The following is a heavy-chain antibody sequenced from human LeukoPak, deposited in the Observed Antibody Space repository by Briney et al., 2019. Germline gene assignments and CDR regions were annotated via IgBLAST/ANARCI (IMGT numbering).Heavy chain of an antibody. CDR1: GYSISSGYY. CDR2: IYHSGKS. CDR3: ARGGRSRGSMSFYYMDV. Sequence: PSETLSLTCSVSGYSISSGYYWDWIRQPPGKGLEWIASIYHSGKSYYNPSLESRVTISVDTSKNQISLKLRSVTAADTAVYYCARGGRSRGSMSFYYMDVWGKGATVTVSS. V-gene: IGHV4-38-2*02. J-gene: IGHJ6*03. D-gene: IGHD3-10*01.